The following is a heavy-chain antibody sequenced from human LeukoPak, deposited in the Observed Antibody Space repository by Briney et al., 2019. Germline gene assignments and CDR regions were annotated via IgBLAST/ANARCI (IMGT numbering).Heavy chain of an antibody. J-gene: IGHJ4*02. D-gene: IGHD2-2*01. V-gene: IGHV5-51*01. CDR3: ARRKGCSSTSCPPDY. Sequence: GESLKISCKGSGYSFTTYWIGWVRQMPGKGLEWMGIIYPGDSDTRYSPSFQGQVTMSADKSISTAYLQWSSLKASETAMYYCARRKGCSSTSCPPDYWGQGTLVTVSS. CDR1: GYSFTTYW. CDR2: IYPGDSDT.